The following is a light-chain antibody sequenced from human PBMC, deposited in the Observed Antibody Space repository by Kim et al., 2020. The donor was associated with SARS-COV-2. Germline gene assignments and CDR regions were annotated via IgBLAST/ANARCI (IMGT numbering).Light chain of an antibody. CDR3: CSYAGSGTYV. CDR2: EVI. J-gene: IGLJ1*01. CDR1: SSDVGSYNL. V-gene: IGLV2-23*02. Sequence: GQSITISCTGTSSDVGSYNLVSWYQQHPGKAPKLMIYEVIKRPSGVSNRFSGSKSGNTASLTISGLQAEDEADYYCCSYAGSGTYVFGSGTKVTVL.